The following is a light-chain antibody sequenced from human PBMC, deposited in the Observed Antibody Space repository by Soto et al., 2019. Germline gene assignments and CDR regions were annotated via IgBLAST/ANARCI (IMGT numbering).Light chain of an antibody. CDR3: QAWDSSTYVV. CDR2: QDS. CDR1: KLGDKY. Sequence: SYELTQPPSVSVSPGQTASITCSGDKLGDKYACWYQQKPGQSPVLVIYQDSKRPSGIPERFSGSNSGNTATLTISGTQAMYEADYYWQAWDSSTYVVFGGGTNVTVL. V-gene: IGLV3-1*01. J-gene: IGLJ2*01.